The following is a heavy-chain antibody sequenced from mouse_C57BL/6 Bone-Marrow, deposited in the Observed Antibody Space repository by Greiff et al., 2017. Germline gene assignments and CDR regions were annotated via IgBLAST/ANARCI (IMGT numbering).Heavy chain of an antibody. CDR2: IYPSDSET. CDR3: ASYDGYYGFDY. J-gene: IGHJ2*01. D-gene: IGHD2-3*01. CDR1: GYTFTSYW. V-gene: IGHV1-61*01. Sequence: QVQLQQPGAELVRPGSSVKLSCKASGYTFTSYWMDWVKQRPGQGLEWIGNIYPSDSETHYNQKFKDKATLTVDKSSSTAYVQLSSLTSEDSAVXYCASYDGYYGFDYWGQGTTLTVSS.